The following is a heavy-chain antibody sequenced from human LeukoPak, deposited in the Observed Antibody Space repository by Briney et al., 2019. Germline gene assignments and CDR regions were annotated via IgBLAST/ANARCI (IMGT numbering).Heavy chain of an antibody. CDR3: ARNPAASGSFEY. V-gene: IGHV1-8*01. D-gene: IGHD3-10*01. J-gene: IGHJ4*02. CDR1: GYTFTNYD. CDR2: MNPNSGNT. Sequence: GASVKVSCKASGYTFTNYDINWVRQATRQGLEWMGWMNPNSGNTGYAQRFQGRVTMTRDTSTGTAYMDLSSLTSEDTAVYYCARNPAASGSFEYWGQGTLVTVSS.